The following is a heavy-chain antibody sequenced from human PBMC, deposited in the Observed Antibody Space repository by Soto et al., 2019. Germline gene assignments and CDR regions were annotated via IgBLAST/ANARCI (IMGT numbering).Heavy chain of an antibody. V-gene: IGHV3-23*01. CDR2: FRSGGDDGTT. D-gene: IGHD3-10*01. J-gene: IGHJ4*02. CDR3: AKKVNSGPGSQYFDY. Sequence: GGSLRLSCAAPGFTSSSYSMSWVRQAPGKGLEWVSGFRSGGDDGTTHYADSVKGRFTISRDNSKNTLFLQMDSLRAEDTAIYYCAKKVNSGPGSQYFDYWGQGTLVTVSS. CDR1: GFTSSSYS.